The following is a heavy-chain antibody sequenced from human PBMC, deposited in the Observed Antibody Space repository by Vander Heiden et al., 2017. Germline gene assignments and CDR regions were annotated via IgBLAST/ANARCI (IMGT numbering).Heavy chain of an antibody. CDR2: SRSKADGGAP. V-gene: IGHV3-49*05. CDR1: GFTCVNYG. Sequence: EVQLVESGGGLVKPGRSRRLSWTASGFTCVNYGMNWFGQTPGQGLEWVSLSRSKADGGAPEYAASVKGRFTISRDDSKSIAYLQMNSLRTEDAAVYYCTREERSTTVTALADWGQGTLVTVSS. J-gene: IGHJ4*02. CDR3: TREERSTTVTALAD. D-gene: IGHD4-17*01.